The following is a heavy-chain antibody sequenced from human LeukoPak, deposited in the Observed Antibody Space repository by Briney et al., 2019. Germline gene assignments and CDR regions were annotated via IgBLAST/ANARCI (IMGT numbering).Heavy chain of an antibody. CDR1: GGSFSGYY. CDR3: ASLGRGGY. J-gene: IGHJ4*02. CDR2: IYYSGST. Sequence: SETLSLTCAVYGGSFSGYYWSWIRQPPGKGLEWIGYIYYSGSTYYNPSLKSRVTISVDTSKNQFSLKLSSVTAADTAVYYCASLGRGGYWGQGTLVTVSS. V-gene: IGHV4-34*09. D-gene: IGHD3-10*01.